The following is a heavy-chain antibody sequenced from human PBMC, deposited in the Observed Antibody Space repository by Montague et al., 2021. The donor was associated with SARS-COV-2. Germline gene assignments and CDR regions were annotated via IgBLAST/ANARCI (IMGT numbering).Heavy chain of an antibody. CDR3: ARDTYTCDSTHAFDF. V-gene: IGHV4-39*01. Sequence: SETLSLTCTVSGGSISSSSYYWGWIRQPPGKGLEWIGNIFYSGSTYYNPSLKSRVTISVDTSKNQFSLRLSSVTAADTAVYYCARDTYTCDSTHAFDFWGQGTMVTVSS. D-gene: IGHD2/OR15-2a*01. CDR2: IFYSGST. J-gene: IGHJ4*03. CDR1: GGSISSSSYY.